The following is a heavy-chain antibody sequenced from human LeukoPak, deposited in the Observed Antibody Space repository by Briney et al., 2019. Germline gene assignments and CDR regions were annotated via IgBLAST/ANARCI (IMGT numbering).Heavy chain of an antibody. Sequence: GGSLRLSCAASGFTFSSYSMNWVRQAPGKGLEWVSSISSSSSYIYYADSVKGRFTISRDNAKNSLYLQMNSLRAEDTAVYYCERDLDSYCSGGSCYSDYWGQGTLVTVSS. J-gene: IGHJ4*02. CDR2: ISSSSSYI. D-gene: IGHD2-15*01. CDR3: ERDLDSYCSGGSCYSDY. CDR1: GFTFSSYS. V-gene: IGHV3-21*01.